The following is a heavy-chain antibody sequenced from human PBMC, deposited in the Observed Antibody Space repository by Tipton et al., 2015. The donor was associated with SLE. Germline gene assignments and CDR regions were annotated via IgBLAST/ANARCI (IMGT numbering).Heavy chain of an antibody. CDR1: GGSISSYY. V-gene: IGHV4-59*04. D-gene: IGHD6-19*01. J-gene: IGHJ3*02. CDR3: EAVAGRNAFDI. Sequence: TLSLTCTVSGGSISSYYWSWIRQPPGKGLEWIGYIYYSGSTYYNPSLKSRVTISVDTSKNQFSLKLSSVTAADTAVYYCEAVAGRNAFDIWGQGTMVTVSS. CDR2: IYYSGST.